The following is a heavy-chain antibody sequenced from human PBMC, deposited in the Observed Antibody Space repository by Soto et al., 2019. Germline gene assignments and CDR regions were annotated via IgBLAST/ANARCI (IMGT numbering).Heavy chain of an antibody. J-gene: IGHJ3*02. D-gene: IGHD6-19*01. Sequence: GGSLRLSCAASGFTFSSYAMSWVRQAPEKGLEWVSAISGSGGSTYYANSVKGRFTISRDNSKNTLYLQMNSLRAEDTAVYYCAKWARIAVAAFDIWGQGTMVTVSS. V-gene: IGHV3-23*01. CDR2: ISGSGGST. CDR3: AKWARIAVAAFDI. CDR1: GFTFSSYA.